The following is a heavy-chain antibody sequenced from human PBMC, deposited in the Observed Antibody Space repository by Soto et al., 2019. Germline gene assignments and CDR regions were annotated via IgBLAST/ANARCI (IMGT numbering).Heavy chain of an antibody. CDR3: ARRGYSSSWYYYYYYGMDV. V-gene: IGHV1-8*01. CDR2: MNPNSGNT. CDR1: GYTFTSYD. Sequence: GGSVKGSCKASGYTFTSYDINWVRQATGQRLEGMGWMNPNSGNTGYAQKFQGRVTMTRNTSISTAYLELSSLRSEDTAVYYCARRGYSSSWYYYYYYGMDVWGQGTTVTVSS. J-gene: IGHJ6*02. D-gene: IGHD6-13*01.